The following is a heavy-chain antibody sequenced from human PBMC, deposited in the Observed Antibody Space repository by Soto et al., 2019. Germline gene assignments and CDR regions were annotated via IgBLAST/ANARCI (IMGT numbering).Heavy chain of an antibody. Sequence: QVQLVESGGGVVQPGRSLRLSCAASGFTFSSYGMHWVRQAPGKGLEWVAVISYDGSNKYYADSVKGRFTISRDNSKNTLYLQMNSLRAEDTAVYYCARVYSSGWEHDAFDIWGQGTMVTVSS. J-gene: IGHJ3*02. CDR3: ARVYSSGWEHDAFDI. D-gene: IGHD6-19*01. V-gene: IGHV3-30*03. CDR2: ISYDGSNK. CDR1: GFTFSSYG.